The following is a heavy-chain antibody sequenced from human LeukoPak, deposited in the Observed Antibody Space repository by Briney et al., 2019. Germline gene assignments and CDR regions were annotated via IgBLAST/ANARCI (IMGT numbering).Heavy chain of an antibody. D-gene: IGHD1-26*01. CDR2: IIPTLGIA. CDR3: ARDPSGSYPNWFDH. Sequence: SVKVSCKASGGTFISYAISWVRQAPGQGLEWMGRIIPTLGIANYAQKFQGRVTITADKSTSTAYMELSSLRSEDTAVYYCARDPSGSYPNWFDHWGQGTLVTVSS. J-gene: IGHJ5*02. V-gene: IGHV1-69*04. CDR1: GGTFISYA.